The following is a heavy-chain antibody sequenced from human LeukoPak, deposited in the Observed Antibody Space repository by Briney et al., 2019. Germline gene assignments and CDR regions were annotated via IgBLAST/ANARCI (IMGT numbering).Heavy chain of an antibody. D-gene: IGHD2-15*01. CDR3: ASLRSVVVVAAFDY. CDR2: ISKDGSDK. Sequence: GGSLRLSCAASGFTFSDYAMHWVRQAPGKGLEWVAVISKDGSDKYYPGSVRGRFTISRDNSKNTIYLQMDSLRAEDTAIYYCASLRSVVVVAAFDYWGQGTLVTVSS. J-gene: IGHJ4*02. V-gene: IGHV3-30-3*01. CDR1: GFTFSDYA.